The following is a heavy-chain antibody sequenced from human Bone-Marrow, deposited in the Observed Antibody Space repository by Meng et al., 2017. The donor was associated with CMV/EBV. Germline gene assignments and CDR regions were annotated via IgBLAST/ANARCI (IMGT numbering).Heavy chain of an antibody. V-gene: IGHV3-15*01. CDR2: IKTEVDGETT. Sequence: GRSLRLSCTASGFNFTDAWMTWVRQAPGKGLEWIGRIKTEVDGETTDYAAPVKGRFTISRDDSKNTLYLQMNSLKTEDTAVYYCTTEEDYWGQGTLVTVSS. J-gene: IGHJ4*02. CDR1: GFNFTDAW. CDR3: TTEEDY.